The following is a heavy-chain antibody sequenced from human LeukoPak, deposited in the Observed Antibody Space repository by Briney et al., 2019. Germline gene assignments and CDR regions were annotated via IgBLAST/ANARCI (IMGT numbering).Heavy chain of an antibody. V-gene: IGHV3-49*04. CDR2: IRSKAYGGTT. CDR3: TREHKVGATNPYYFDY. Sequence: GGSLRLSCTASGFTFGDYAMSWVRQAPGKGLEWVGFIRSKAYGGTTEYAASVKGRFTISRDDSKSIAYMQMNSLKTEDRAVYYCTREHKVGATNPYYFDYWGQGPLVTVSS. CDR1: GFTFGDYA. J-gene: IGHJ4*02. D-gene: IGHD1-26*01.